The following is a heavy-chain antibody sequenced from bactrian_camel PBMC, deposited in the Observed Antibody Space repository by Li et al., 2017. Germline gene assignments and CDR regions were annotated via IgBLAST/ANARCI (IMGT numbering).Heavy chain of an antibody. Sequence: QVQLVESGGGSVQAGGSLRLSCTHSGYILSRHCMGWFRQAPGKAREGIAGIRRDGDEYYADSVKGRFTISQDNAKNMIYLQMSSLTPDDTAMYYCAAANSPWVTCILNGAAFGHWGRGTQVTVS. CDR1: GYILSRHC. D-gene: IGHD3*01. V-gene: IGHV3S55*01. CDR2: IRRDGDE. CDR3: AAANSPWVTCILNGAAFGH. J-gene: IGHJ4*01.